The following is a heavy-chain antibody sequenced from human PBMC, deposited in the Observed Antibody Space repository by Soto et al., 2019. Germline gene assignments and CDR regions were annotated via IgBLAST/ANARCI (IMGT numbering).Heavy chain of an antibody. J-gene: IGHJ6*02. D-gene: IGHD2-21*01. V-gene: IGHV3-30*18. CDR3: AKDSASVFHYGMDV. Sequence: QVQLVESGGGVVQPGRSLRLSCAASGFTFSSYGMHWVRQAPGKGLEWVAVISYDGSNKYYADSVKGRFTISRDNSKNTLYLQMNSLRAEDTAVYYCAKDSASVFHYGMDVWGQGTTVTVFS. CDR1: GFTFSSYG. CDR2: ISYDGSNK.